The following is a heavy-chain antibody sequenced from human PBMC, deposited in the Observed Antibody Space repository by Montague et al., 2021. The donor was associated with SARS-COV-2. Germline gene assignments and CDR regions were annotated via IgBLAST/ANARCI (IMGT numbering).Heavy chain of an antibody. Sequence: SLRLSCAASGFTFSDYYMSWIRQAPGEGLEWVSYISSTSSYTNYADSVKGRFTVSRDNVKSSLYLHMNSLRPEDTAVYYCARGVPPVYWGQGTLVTVSS. D-gene: IGHD2-2*01. CDR1: GFTFSDYY. V-gene: IGHV3-11*05. J-gene: IGHJ4*02. CDR2: ISSTSSYT. CDR3: ARGVPPVY.